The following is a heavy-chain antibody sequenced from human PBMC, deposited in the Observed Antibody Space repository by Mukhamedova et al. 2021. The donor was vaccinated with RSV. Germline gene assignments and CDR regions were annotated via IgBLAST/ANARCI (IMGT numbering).Heavy chain of an antibody. Sequence: MGWINPDNGGTKYAQKFQGRVTMTRDTSITTAYMELNILRSDDTAVYYCARDRFKQEGFDAWGQGTLVPVSS. V-gene: IGHV1-2*02. CDR2: INPDNGGT. D-gene: IGHD1/OR15-1a*01. CDR3: ARDRFKQEGFDA. J-gene: IGHJ5*02.